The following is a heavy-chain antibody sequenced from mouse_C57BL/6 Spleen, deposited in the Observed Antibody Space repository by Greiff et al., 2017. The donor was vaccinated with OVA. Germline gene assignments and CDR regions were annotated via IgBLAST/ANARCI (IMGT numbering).Heavy chain of an antibody. D-gene: IGHD2-5*01. Sequence: QVQLQQPGAELVKPGASVTLSCKASGYTFTSYWMHWVKQRPGQGLEWIGMIHPNSGSTNYNEKFKSKATLTVDKSSSTAYMQLSSLTSEDSAVYYCAPSNLYAMDYWGQGTSVTVSS. J-gene: IGHJ4*01. CDR1: GYTFTSYW. CDR3: APSNLYAMDY. V-gene: IGHV1-64*01. CDR2: IHPNSGST.